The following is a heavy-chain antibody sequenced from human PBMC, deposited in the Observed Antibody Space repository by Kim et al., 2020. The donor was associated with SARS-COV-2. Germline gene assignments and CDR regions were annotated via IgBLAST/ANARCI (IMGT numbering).Heavy chain of an antibody. CDR2: IYSGGST. CDR1: GFTVSSNY. V-gene: IGHV3-66*01. J-gene: IGHJ6*02. D-gene: IGHD1-1*01. Sequence: GGSLRLSCAASGFTVSSNYMSWVRQAPGKGLERVSVIYSGGSTYYADSVKGRFTISRDNSKNTLYPHMNSLRAEDTAVYYCARDLSNWNYGMDVWGQGTT. CDR3: ARDLSNWNYGMDV.